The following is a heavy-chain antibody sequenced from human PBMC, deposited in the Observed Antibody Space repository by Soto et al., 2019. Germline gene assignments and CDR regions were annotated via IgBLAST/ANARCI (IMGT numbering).Heavy chain of an antibody. J-gene: IGHJ4*02. Sequence: RLSCAASGFTFSSNGMHWVRQAPGKGLEWVALISYDGSDKYYADSVKGRFTISRDNSKNTLYLLINSLRAEDTAVYYCAKVALRRYYFDYWGQGTLVTVSS. CDR3: AKVALRRYYFDY. D-gene: IGHD3-9*01. V-gene: IGHV3-30*18. CDR2: ISYDGSDK. CDR1: GFTFSSNG.